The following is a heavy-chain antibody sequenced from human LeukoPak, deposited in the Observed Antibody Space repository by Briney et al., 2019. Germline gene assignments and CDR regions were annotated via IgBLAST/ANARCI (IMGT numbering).Heavy chain of an antibody. CDR3: TTDTFGARDS. CDR2: ISEDGSST. J-gene: IGHJ4*02. V-gene: IGHV3-74*01. Sequence: GGSLRLSCAASGYTFSRYWMHWVRQGPGKGLVWVSRISEDGSSTSYAESVRGRFTISRDNAKNTLYLQMNSLRAEDAAVYYCTTDTFGARDSWGQGTLVTVSS. D-gene: IGHD3-10*01. CDR1: GYTFSRYW.